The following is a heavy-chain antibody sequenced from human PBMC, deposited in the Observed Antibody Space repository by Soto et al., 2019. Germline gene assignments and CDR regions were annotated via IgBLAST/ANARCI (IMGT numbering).Heavy chain of an antibody. Sequence: PSETLSLTCTVSGGSISSYYWSWIRQPPGKGLEWIGYIYYSGSTNYNPSLKSRVTISVDTSKNQFSLKLSSVTAADTAVYYCARARYSSSRDYYYMDVWGKGTTVPVSS. CDR2: IYYSGST. CDR3: ARARYSSSRDYYYMDV. V-gene: IGHV4-59*08. D-gene: IGHD6-13*01. CDR1: GGSISSYY. J-gene: IGHJ6*03.